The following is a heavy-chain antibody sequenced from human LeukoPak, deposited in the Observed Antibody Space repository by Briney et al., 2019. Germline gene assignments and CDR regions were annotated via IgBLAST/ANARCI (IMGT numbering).Heavy chain of an antibody. V-gene: IGHV1-69*06. J-gene: IGHJ5*02. CDR3: ASSSLGSGDYITSLDP. CDR2: IIPIFGTA. D-gene: IGHD4-17*01. Sequence: GASVKVSCKASGGTFSSYAISWVRQAPGQGLEWMGGIIPIFGTANYAQKFQGRVTITADKSTSTAYMELSSLRSEDTAVYYCASSSLGSGDYITSLDPWGQGTLVTVSS. CDR1: GGTFSSYA.